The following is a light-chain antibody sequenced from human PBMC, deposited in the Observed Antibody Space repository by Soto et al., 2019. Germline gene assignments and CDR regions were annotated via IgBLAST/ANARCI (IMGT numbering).Light chain of an antibody. CDR3: QRYDSLRT. CDR1: QSVSSSF. CDR2: GAS. V-gene: IGKV3-20*01. Sequence: EIVLTQSPCTLSLSPGNRATLSCRASQSVSSSFVAWYQQKPGQAPRLLLYGASNRATGIPDRFSGSGSGTDFTLTITRLEPEDFAMYYCQRYDSLRTFGQGTKVDIK. J-gene: IGKJ1*01.